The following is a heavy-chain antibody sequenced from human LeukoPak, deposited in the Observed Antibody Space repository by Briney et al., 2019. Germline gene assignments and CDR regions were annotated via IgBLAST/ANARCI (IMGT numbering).Heavy chain of an antibody. J-gene: IGHJ3*02. CDR3: ARGRYGDFGI. D-gene: IGHD4-17*01. CDR1: GGSFSGYF. CDR2: INNNGGT. V-gene: IGHV4-34*01. Sequence: SETLSLTCAVYGGSFSGYFWSWIRQPPGKGLEWIGDINNNGGTDYNPSLKSRVTISVDTSKNQFSLKLSSVTAADTAVYYCARGRYGDFGIWGQGTMVTVSS.